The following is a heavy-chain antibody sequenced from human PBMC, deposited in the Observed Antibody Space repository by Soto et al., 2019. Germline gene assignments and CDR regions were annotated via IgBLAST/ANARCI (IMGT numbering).Heavy chain of an antibody. CDR2: IYYSGST. V-gene: IGHV4-31*03. D-gene: IGHD3-22*01. J-gene: IGHJ4*02. CDR3: ARGRRYYDSSGDQYYFDY. Sequence: SETLSLTCTVSGGSISSGGYYWSWIRQHPGKGLEWIGYIYYSGSTYYNPSLKSRVTISVDTSKNQFSLKLSSVTTADTAVYYCARGRRYYDSSGDQYYFDYWGQGTVVTVSS. CDR1: GGSISSGGYY.